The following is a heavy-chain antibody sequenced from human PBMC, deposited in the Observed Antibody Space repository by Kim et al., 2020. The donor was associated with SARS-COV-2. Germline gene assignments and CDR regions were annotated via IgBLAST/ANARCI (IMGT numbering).Heavy chain of an antibody. CDR3: TKKWLAAVATPSFAS. CDR1: EFTFSNYA. D-gene: IGHD6-19*01. CDR2: ISDRGGST. Sequence: GGSLRLSCAASEFTFSNYAMSWVRQAPGKGLEWVSTISDRGGSTYYAASGKDRFTISRNNSKNPPYLQMTGLRAENTAFNDVTKKWLAAVATPSFASWG. V-gene: IGHV3-23*01. J-gene: IGHJ5*01.